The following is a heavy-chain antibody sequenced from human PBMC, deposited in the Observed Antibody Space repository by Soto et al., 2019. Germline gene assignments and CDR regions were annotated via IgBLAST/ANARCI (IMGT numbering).Heavy chain of an antibody. Sequence: QVQLVQSGAEVKKPGASVKVSCKASGYTFTSYGISWVRQAPGQGLEWMGWISAYNGNTNYAQKLQGRVTMTTDTSSRPAYMELRSLRSDDTAVYYCARDGIRRTQIAAAGIFDYWGQGTLVTVSS. CDR2: ISAYNGNT. CDR1: GYTFTSYG. CDR3: ARDGIRRTQIAAAGIFDY. V-gene: IGHV1-18*01. J-gene: IGHJ4*02. D-gene: IGHD6-13*01.